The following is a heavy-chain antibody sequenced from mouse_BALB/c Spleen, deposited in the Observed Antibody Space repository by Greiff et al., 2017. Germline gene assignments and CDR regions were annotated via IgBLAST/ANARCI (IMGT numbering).Heavy chain of an antibody. Sequence: QVQLKESGAELVRPGASVTLSCKASGYTFTDYEMHWVKQTPVHGLEWIGAIDPETGGTAYNQKFKGKATLTADKSSSTAYMELRSLTSEDSAVYYCTRSHYYYGQAWFAYWGQGTLVTVSA. D-gene: IGHD1-1*01. CDR2: IDPETGGT. J-gene: IGHJ3*01. CDR1: GYTFTDYE. V-gene: IGHV1-15*01. CDR3: TRSHYYYGQAWFAY.